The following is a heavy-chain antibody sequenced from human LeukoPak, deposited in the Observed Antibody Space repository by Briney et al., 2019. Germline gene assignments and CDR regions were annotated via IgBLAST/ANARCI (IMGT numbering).Heavy chain of an antibody. Sequence: ASVKVSCKASGYTFTGYYMHWVRQAPGQGLEWMGWINPNSGGTNYAQKFQGRVTMTRDTSISTAYMELSRLRSDDTAVYYCARAITMIVVPYQGDAFDIWGQGTMVTASS. D-gene: IGHD3-22*01. V-gene: IGHV1-2*02. CDR1: GYTFTGYY. J-gene: IGHJ3*02. CDR3: ARAITMIVVPYQGDAFDI. CDR2: INPNSGGT.